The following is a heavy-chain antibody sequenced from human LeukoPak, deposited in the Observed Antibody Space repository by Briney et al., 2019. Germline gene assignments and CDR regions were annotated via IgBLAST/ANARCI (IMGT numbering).Heavy chain of an antibody. Sequence: SETLSLTCTVSGGSISSFFWSWIRQPPGKGLEWIGSMHYSGDTKYNPSLKSRVSLSIDTSKQQFSLRLSFVTAADTAVYYCARALTNYDYGDPPIFDYWGQGTLVTVSS. J-gene: IGHJ4*02. CDR2: MHYSGDT. V-gene: IGHV4-59*01. CDR3: ARALTNYDYGDPPIFDY. D-gene: IGHD4-17*01. CDR1: GGSISSFF.